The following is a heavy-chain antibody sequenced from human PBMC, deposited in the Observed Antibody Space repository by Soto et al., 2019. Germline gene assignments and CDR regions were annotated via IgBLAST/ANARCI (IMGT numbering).Heavy chain of an antibody. CDR2: IVVGSGNT. J-gene: IGHJ4*02. CDR1: GFTFTSSA. D-gene: IGHD2-21*02. Sequence: GASVKVSCKASGFTFTSSAVQWVRQARGQRLEWIGWIVVGSGNTNYALKFQERVTITRDMSTSTAYMELSSLRSEDTAVYYCAAVIGSGGNSFYFDYWGQGTLVTVSS. V-gene: IGHV1-58*01. CDR3: AAVIGSGGNSFYFDY.